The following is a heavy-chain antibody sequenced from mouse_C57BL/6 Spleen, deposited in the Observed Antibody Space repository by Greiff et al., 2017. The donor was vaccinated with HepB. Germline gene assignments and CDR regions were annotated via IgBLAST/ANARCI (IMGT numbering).Heavy chain of an antibody. CDR3: TRSWLLRDYYAMDY. CDR2: IDPETGGT. Sequence: VQLQQSGAELVRPGASVTLSCKASGYTFTDYEMHWVKQTPVHGLEWIGAIDPETGGTAYNQKFKGKAILTADKSSSTAYMELRSLTSEDSAVYYCTRSWLLRDYYAMDYWGQGTSVTVSS. D-gene: IGHD2-3*01. CDR1: GYTFTDYE. J-gene: IGHJ4*01. V-gene: IGHV1-15*01.